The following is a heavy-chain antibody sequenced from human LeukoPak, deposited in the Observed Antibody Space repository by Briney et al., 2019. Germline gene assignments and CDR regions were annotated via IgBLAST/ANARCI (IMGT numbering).Heavy chain of an antibody. Sequence: PSETLSLTCTVSGGSISSYYWSWIRQPPGKGLEWIGYIYYSGSTNYNPSLKSRVTISVDTSKNQFSLKLSSVTAADTAVYYCARDTSSSWYGPPKRNWFDPWGQGTLVTVSS. CDR2: IYYSGST. CDR1: GGSISSYY. D-gene: IGHD6-13*01. CDR3: ARDTSSSWYGPPKRNWFDP. V-gene: IGHV4-59*12. J-gene: IGHJ5*02.